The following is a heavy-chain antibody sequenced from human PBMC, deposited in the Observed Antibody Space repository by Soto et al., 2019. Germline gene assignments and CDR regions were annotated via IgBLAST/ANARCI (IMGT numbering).Heavy chain of an antibody. D-gene: IGHD1-7*01. V-gene: IGHV1-69*13. J-gene: IGHJ6*02. CDR2: IIPIFGTA. CDR3: ARDSTITGTTSSYYGMDV. CDR1: GGTFSSYA. Sequence: GASVKVSCKASGGTFSSYAISWVRQAPGPVLEWMGEIIPIFGTANYAQKFQGRVTITADESTSTAYMELSSLRSEDTAVYYCARDSTITGTTSSYYGMDVWGQGTTVTVSS.